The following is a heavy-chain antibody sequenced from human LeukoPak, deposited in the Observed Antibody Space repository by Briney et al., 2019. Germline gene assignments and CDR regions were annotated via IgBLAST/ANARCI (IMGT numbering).Heavy chain of an antibody. Sequence: ASVKVSCKASGYNFTSYYMHWVRQAPGQGLEWMGIINPSGGSTSYAQKFQGRVTMTRDTSTSTVYMELSSLRSEDTAVYYCARVIPPYNWFDPWGQGTLVTVSS. CDR2: INPSGGST. V-gene: IGHV1-46*01. J-gene: IGHJ5*02. D-gene: IGHD2-21*01. CDR1: GYNFTSYY. CDR3: ARVIPPYNWFDP.